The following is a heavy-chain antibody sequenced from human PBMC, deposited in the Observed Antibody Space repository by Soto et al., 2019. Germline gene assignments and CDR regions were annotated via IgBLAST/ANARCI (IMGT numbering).Heavy chain of an antibody. CDR2: ISSSGSTI. CDR1: GFTFSSYE. J-gene: IGHJ6*02. V-gene: IGHV3-48*03. D-gene: IGHD2-2*01. Sequence: LILSCAASGFTFSSYEMNWVRQAPGKGLEWVSYISSSGSTIYYADSVKGRFTISRDNAKNSLYLQMNSLRAEDTAVYYCARERGSIVVVPAAPYYYYYGMDGWGQGTTVTVSS. CDR3: ARERGSIVVVPAAPYYYYYGMDG.